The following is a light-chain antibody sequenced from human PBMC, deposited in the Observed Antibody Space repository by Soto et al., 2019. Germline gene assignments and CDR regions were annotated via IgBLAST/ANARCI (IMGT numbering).Light chain of an antibody. V-gene: IGLV2-11*01. CDR3: CSYAGTYTFFV. J-gene: IGLJ1*01. CDR1: SSYVGGYNY. Sequence: QSVLTQPRSVSGSPGQSVTISCTGSSSYVGGYNYVSWYQQQPGKAPKLLIYDVTIRTAGVSDRFSGSKSGNTASLTISGLQAEDDGDYYCCSYAGTYTFFVFGTGTKVTVL. CDR2: DVT.